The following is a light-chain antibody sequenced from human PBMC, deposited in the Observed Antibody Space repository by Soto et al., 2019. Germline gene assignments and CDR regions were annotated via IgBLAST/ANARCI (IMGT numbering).Light chain of an antibody. CDR1: QSVTSY. V-gene: IGKV3-20*01. CDR3: QQYGSSPRT. J-gene: IGKJ1*01. CDR2: DAA. Sequence: EIVLTQSPGTLSLSPGERATLSCRASQSVTSYLAWYQQKPGQAPRLLVYDAATRATGIPDRFSGSGSGTDFTLTISRLETEDFAVYYCQQYGSSPRTFGQGTKVEIK.